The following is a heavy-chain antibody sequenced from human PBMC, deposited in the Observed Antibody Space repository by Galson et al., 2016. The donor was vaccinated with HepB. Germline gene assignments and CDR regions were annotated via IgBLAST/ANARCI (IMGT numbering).Heavy chain of an antibody. CDR3: ASMGGGSGSWYKD. CDR1: GFTFSSYP. D-gene: IGHD6-13*01. Sequence: SLRLSCAASGFTFSSYPMSWVRQAPGKGLEWVSRISGSGDPKNSQDSVRGRFTISRDNSKSTLFLQLSSLRAGDTAVYYCASMGGGSGSWYKDWGQGNLVTVSS. V-gene: IGHV3-23*01. J-gene: IGHJ4*02. CDR2: ISGSGDPK.